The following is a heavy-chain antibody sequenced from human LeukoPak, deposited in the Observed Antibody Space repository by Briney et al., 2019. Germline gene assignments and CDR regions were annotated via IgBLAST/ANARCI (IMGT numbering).Heavy chain of an antibody. V-gene: IGHV3-7*01. Sequence: GGSLRLSCAASGFTFSSYWMCWVRQAPGKGLERVANIKQDGSEKYYVDSVKGRFTISRDNAKNSLYLQMNSLRAEDTAVYYCARVYDSSGYYFPFFDYWGQGTLVTVSS. CDR2: IKQDGSEK. J-gene: IGHJ4*02. D-gene: IGHD3-22*01. CDR3: ARVYDSSGYYFPFFDY. CDR1: GFTFSSYW.